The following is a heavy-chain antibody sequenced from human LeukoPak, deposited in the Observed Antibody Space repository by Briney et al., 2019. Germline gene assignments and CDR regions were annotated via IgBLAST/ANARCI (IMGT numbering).Heavy chain of an antibody. J-gene: IGHJ4*02. CDR2: INPNSGGT. D-gene: IGHD1-26*01. V-gene: IGHV1-2*02. Sequence: ASVKASCKASGYTFTAYYIYWVRQAPGQGLECSGWINPNSGGTNSAQKFQGRVTMTRDTSISTAYMELSRLTSDDTAVYYCARDIGSFPVDYWGQGTLVTVSS. CDR1: GYTFTAYY. CDR3: ARDIGSFPVDY.